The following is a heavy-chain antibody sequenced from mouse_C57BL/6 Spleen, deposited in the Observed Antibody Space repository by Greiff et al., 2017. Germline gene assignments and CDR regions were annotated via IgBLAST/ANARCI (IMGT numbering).Heavy chain of an antibody. CDR3: AKEGTTVVGYYFDY. CDR1: GFSLTSYG. Sequence: VQLQQSGPGLVQPSQCLSITCTVSGFSLTSYGVHWVRQSPGKGLEWLGVIWRGGSTDYNAAFMSSLSITKDNTKNQVCFKMNSLRADDTAIYYCAKEGTTVVGYYFDYWGQGTTLTVSS. J-gene: IGHJ2*01. CDR2: IWRGGST. V-gene: IGHV2-5*01. D-gene: IGHD1-1*01.